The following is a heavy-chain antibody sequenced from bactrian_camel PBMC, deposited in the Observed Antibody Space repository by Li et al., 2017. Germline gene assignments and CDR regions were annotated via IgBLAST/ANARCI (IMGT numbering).Heavy chain of an antibody. CDR1: GYTSRTNA. V-gene: IGHV3S55*01. CDR2: QRDAAT. J-gene: IGHJ4*01. Sequence: HVQLVESGGGSVQAGGSLRLSCVISGYTSRTNAMAWFRQAPGKERKEREGVAAQRDAATYYADSVKGRFSISRDIASRTLYLQMSNLKPEDTALYYCASKVGMCGPNWSKLRFDSRGPGTQVTVS. CDR3: ASKVGMCGPNWSKLRFDS. D-gene: IGHD1*01.